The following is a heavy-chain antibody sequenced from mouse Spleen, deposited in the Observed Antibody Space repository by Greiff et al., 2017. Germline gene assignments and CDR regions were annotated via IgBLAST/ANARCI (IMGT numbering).Heavy chain of an antibody. CDR1: GYTFTDYE. CDR3: TRSLPLEDAMDY. J-gene: IGHJ4*01. CDR2: IDPETGGT. V-gene: IGHV1-15*01. D-gene: IGHD5-5*01. Sequence: QVQLQQSGAELVRPGASVTLSCKASGYTFTDYEMHWVKQTPVHGLEWIGAIDPETGGTAYNQKFKGKAILTADKSSSTAYMELRSLTSEDSAVYYCTRSLPLEDAMDYWGQGTSVTVSS.